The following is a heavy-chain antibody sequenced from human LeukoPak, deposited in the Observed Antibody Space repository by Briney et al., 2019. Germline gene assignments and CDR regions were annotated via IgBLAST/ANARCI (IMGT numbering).Heavy chain of an antibody. Sequence: PSETLSPTCTVSGGSISSGGYYWSWIRQHPGKGLEWIGYIFYTGSTHYNPSLKSRVTISVDTSKNQFSLKLSSVTAADTAVYYCARGSLDFDYWGQGTLVTVSS. V-gene: IGHV4-31*03. CDR3: ARGSLDFDY. J-gene: IGHJ4*02. CDR1: GGSISSGGYY. CDR2: IFYTGST.